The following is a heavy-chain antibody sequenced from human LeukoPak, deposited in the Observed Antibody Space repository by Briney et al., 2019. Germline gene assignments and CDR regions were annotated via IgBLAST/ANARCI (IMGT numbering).Heavy chain of an antibody. V-gene: IGHV1-3*02. D-gene: IGHD6-13*01. CDR2: SNAANGNT. CDR1: GYTFTSYA. J-gene: IGHJ4*02. Sequence: ASVKVSCKASGYTFTSYAMHWVRQAPGQRLEWMGWSNAANGNTEYSQEFQGRVTITRDTSASTAYMEVSSLRSEDMAVYYRARGQHSSSWITDYWGQGTLVTVSS. CDR3: ARGQHSSSWITDY.